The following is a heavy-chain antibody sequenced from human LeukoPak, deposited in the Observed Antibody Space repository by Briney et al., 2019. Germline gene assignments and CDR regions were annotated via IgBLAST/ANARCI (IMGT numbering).Heavy chain of an antibody. Sequence: PPETLSLTCTVSGYSISSGYYWGWIRQPPGKGLEWIGSIYHSGSTYYNPSLKSRVTISVDTSKNQFSLKLSSVTAADTAVYYCARVGWFPDGYYFDYWGQGTLVTVSS. CDR1: GYSISSGYY. CDR3: ARVGWFPDGYYFDY. CDR2: IYHSGST. J-gene: IGHJ4*02. D-gene: IGHD3-10*01. V-gene: IGHV4-38-2*02.